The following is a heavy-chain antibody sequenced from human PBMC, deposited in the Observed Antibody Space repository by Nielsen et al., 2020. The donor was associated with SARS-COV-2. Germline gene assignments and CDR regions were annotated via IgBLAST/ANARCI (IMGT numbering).Heavy chain of an antibody. Sequence: SETLSLTCTVSGGSITSYLWSWIRQPPGKGLEWMGFINDSGAAKYNPSLKSRVTISVDTSKNQFSLQLRSVTPADTAVYYCARDRHDMLTGYDDSSMDVWGQGTTVTVSS. V-gene: IGHV4-59*01. CDR2: INDSGAA. J-gene: IGHJ6*02. CDR3: ARDRHDMLTGYDDSSMDV. D-gene: IGHD3-9*01. CDR1: GGSITSYL.